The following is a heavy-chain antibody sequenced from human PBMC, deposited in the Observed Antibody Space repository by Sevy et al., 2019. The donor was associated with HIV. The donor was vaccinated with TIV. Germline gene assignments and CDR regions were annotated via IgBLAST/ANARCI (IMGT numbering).Heavy chain of an antibody. V-gene: IGHV3-23*01. CDR1: GFTFNNYA. Sequence: GGSLRLSCAASGFTFNNYAMNWVRQAPGKGLEWVSAISGSGFSTYYADSVKGRCTFSRDNSKNTLHLQMNCLRAEDTAVYYCSKDRFDGSGYYPEGAFDIWGQGTMVTVSS. D-gene: IGHD3-22*01. J-gene: IGHJ3*02. CDR2: ISGSGFST. CDR3: SKDRFDGSGYYPEGAFDI.